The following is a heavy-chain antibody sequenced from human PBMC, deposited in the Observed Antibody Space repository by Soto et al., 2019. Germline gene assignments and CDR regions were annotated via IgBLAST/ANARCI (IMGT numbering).Heavy chain of an antibody. CDR3: AKEDSDSSGYLPFDY. J-gene: IGHJ4*02. D-gene: IGHD3-22*01. CDR2: ISFDGSNK. Sequence: QVQLVESGGGVVQPGRSLRLSCAASGFTFSPYGMHWVRQAPGKGLEWVAVISFDGSNKYYADSVKGRFTISRDNSENTLYLQMNSLRAEDTAVYYCAKEDSDSSGYLPFDYWGQGTLVTVSS. CDR1: GFTFSPYG. V-gene: IGHV3-30*18.